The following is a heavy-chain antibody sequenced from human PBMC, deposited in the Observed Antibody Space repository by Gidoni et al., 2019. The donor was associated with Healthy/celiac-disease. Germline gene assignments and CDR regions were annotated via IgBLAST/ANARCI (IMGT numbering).Heavy chain of an antibody. Sequence: QLPLQESGPGLVKPSETLSLNCTVSGGSISSSSYYWGWIRQPPGKGLEWIGSIYYSGSTSYNPSLKSRVTISVDTSKNQFSLKLSSVTAADTAVYYCARPQSGCYGSGWFDPWGQGTLVTVSS. V-gene: IGHV4-39*01. D-gene: IGHD6-19*01. CDR3: ARPQSGCYGSGWFDP. J-gene: IGHJ5*02. CDR1: GGSISSSSYY. CDR2: IYYSGST.